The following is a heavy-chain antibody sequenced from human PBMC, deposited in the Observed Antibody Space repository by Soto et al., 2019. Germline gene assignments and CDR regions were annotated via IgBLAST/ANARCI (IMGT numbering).Heavy chain of an antibody. CDR1: GYPFTHYG. Sequence: QVQLVQSGAEVKKPGASVKVSCKSSGYPFTHYGITWVRQAPGQGLEWMGWISPYNGNTNYGQTLQGRGTLNTDTSTSTVYMELRSLRSDDTAVYYCARDQSFDRSYYYGIDVWGQGTTVTVSS. CDR3: ARDQSFDRSYYYGIDV. D-gene: IGHD3-10*01. V-gene: IGHV1-18*01. CDR2: ISPYNGNT. J-gene: IGHJ6*02.